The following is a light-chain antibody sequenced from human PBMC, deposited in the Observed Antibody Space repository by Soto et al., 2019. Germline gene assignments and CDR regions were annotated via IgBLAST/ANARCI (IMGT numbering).Light chain of an antibody. CDR1: SSNIGNHY. Sequence: QSVLTQPPSASGTPGQRVTISCSGSSSNIGNHYVYWYQQLPRTAPKLLIYRNNQRTSGVPDRFSGSKSGTSASLAISGLRSEDEADYYCAAWDDSLSGPIFGGGTKLTVL. J-gene: IGLJ2*01. CDR2: RNN. V-gene: IGLV1-47*01. CDR3: AAWDDSLSGPI.